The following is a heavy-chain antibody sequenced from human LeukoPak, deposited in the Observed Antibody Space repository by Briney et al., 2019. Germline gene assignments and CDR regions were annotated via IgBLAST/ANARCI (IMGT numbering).Heavy chain of an antibody. D-gene: IGHD1-26*01. CDR3: ARVGGSSGIVGATRNRFDP. J-gene: IGHJ5*02. CDR1: GGTFSSYA. V-gene: IGHV1-69*05. Sequence: SVKVSCKASGGTFSSYAISCVRQAPGQGLEWMGGIIPIFGTANYAQKFQGRVTITTDESTSTAYMELSSLRSEDTAVYYCARVGGSSGIVGATRNRFDPWGQGTLVTVSS. CDR2: IIPIFGTA.